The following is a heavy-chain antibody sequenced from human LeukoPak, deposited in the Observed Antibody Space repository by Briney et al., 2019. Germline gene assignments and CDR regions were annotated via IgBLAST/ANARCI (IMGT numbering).Heavy chain of an antibody. CDR2: IYSSGST. V-gene: IGHV4-39*07. Sequence: SETLSLTCTVSGASISGSGYYWGWIRQPPGKGLEWIGSIYSSGSTYYNASLQSRVTMSVDTSKNQFSLNLNSVTAADTAVYYCAKLVVRGVISRFDPWGQGTLVTVSS. CDR1: GASISGSGYY. CDR3: AKLVVRGVISRFDP. J-gene: IGHJ5*02. D-gene: IGHD3-10*01.